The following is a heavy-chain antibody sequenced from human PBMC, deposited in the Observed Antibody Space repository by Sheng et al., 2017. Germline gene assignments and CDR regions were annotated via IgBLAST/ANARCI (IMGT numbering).Heavy chain of an antibody. J-gene: IGHJ4*02. CDR3: ARVRSYSSSWYWDY. CDR2: ISSSSSYT. CDR1: GFTFSDYY. Sequence: QVQLVESGGGLVKPGGSLRLSCAASGFTFSDYYMSWIRQAPGKGLEWVSYISSSSSYTNYADSVKGRFTISRDNAKNSLYLQMNSLRAEDTAVYYCARVRSYSSSWYWDYWGQGTLVTVSS. V-gene: IGHV3-11*05. D-gene: IGHD6-13*01.